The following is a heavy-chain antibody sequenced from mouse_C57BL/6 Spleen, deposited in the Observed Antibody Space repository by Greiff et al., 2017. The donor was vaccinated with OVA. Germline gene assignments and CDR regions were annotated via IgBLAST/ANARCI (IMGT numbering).Heavy chain of an antibody. CDR2: ISSGGDYI. D-gene: IGHD3-2*02. Sequence: EVKLVESGEGLVKPGGSLKLSCAASGFTFSSYAMSWVRQTPEQRLEWVAYISSGGDYIYYADTVKGRFTISRDNARNTLYLQMSSLKSEDTAMYYCTRDIGGTAQATRAMDYWGQGTSVTVSS. J-gene: IGHJ4*01. CDR3: TRDIGGTAQATRAMDY. V-gene: IGHV5-9-1*02. CDR1: GFTFSSYA.